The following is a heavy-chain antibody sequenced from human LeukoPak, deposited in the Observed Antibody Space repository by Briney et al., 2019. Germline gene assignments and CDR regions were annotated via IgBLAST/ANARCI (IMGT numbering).Heavy chain of an antibody. CDR3: ATGKLWWELPGRGSYYYYGMDV. Sequence: ASVTVSFTVSGYTLTELSMHWVRQAPGKGLEWMGGFDPEDGETIYAQKFQGRVTMTEDTSTDTAYMELSSLRSEDTAVYYCATGKLWWELPGRGSYYYYGMDVWGQGTTVTVSS. J-gene: IGHJ6*02. CDR2: FDPEDGET. CDR1: GYTLTELS. V-gene: IGHV1-24*01. D-gene: IGHD1-26*01.